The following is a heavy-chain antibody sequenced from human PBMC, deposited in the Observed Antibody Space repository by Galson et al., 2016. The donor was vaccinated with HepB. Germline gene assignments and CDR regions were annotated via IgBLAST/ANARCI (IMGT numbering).Heavy chain of an antibody. CDR2: IGGSGRNT. J-gene: IGHJ4*01. CDR3: ARGLPTWWSYRYGADFDY. D-gene: IGHD3-16*02. CDR1: GFTFNNYA. V-gene: IGHV3-23*01. Sequence: SLRLSCAASGFTFNNYAINWVRQAPGKGLEWVSGIGGSGRNTYYADSVRGRFTISRDNSRRTLSLQMNSLRAEDTAMYYCARGLPTWWSYRYGADFDYWGHGTLVTVSS.